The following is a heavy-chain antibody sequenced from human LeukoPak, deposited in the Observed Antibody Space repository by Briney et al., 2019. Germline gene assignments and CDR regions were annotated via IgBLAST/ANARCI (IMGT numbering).Heavy chain of an antibody. J-gene: IGHJ6*03. CDR1: GFTFSNYW. V-gene: IGHV3-7*01. D-gene: IGHD6-19*01. Sequence: GGSLRLSCAASGFTFSNYWMSWVRQAPGKGLEWVANIKQDGSEKYYVDSVKGRFTISRDNAKNSLYLQMNSLRAEDTAVYYCARVHSSGWYKHPYYYMDVWGKGTTVTVSS. CDR2: IKQDGSEK. CDR3: ARVHSSGWYKHPYYYMDV.